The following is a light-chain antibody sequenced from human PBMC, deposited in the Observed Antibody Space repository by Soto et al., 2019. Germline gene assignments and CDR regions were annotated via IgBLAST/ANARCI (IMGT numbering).Light chain of an antibody. CDR2: AAS. CDR3: QQLNSFPFI. V-gene: IGKV1-9*01. J-gene: IGKJ5*01. Sequence: DIQLTQSPSFLSASVGDRVTITCRASQAIDTYLAWYQQKPGKAPKLLIYAASLLQSGVPSRFSGSGSGTGFTLTINSLQPEDFASYYCQQLNSFPFIFGQGTRLEMK. CDR1: QAIDTY.